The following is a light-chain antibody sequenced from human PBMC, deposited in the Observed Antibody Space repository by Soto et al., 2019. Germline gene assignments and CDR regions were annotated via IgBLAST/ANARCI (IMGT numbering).Light chain of an antibody. CDR1: QSVTSR. V-gene: IGKV1-5*03. J-gene: IGKJ4*01. CDR2: EAS. CDR3: QQSYSTPFFT. Sequence: DIQMTQSPSTLSASVGDRVTITCRASQSVTSRLAWYQQKPGKAPKLLIHEASSLESGVPSRFSGSGSGTDFTLTISSLQPEDFATYYCQQSYSTPFFTFGGGTKVEIK.